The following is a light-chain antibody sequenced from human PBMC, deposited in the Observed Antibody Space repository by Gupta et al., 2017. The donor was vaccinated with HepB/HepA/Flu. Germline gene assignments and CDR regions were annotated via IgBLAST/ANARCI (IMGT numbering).Light chain of an antibody. CDR1: SLRSYY. Sequence: SSELTQDPAVSVALGQTVRITCKGDSLRSYYASWYQQKPGQAPVLVIYGKNNRPSGIPDRFSGSSSGNTASLTITGAQAEDEADYYCNSRDSSGNHLLFGGGTKLTVL. CDR3: NSRDSSGNHLL. J-gene: IGLJ3*02. CDR2: GKN. V-gene: IGLV3-19*01.